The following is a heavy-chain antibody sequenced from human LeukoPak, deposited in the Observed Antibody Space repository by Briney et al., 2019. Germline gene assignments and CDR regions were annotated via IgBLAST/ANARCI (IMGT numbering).Heavy chain of an antibody. D-gene: IGHD6-13*01. CDR1: GITLSNYG. J-gene: IGHJ5*02. CDR3: ARDPRNHYSSSWYSNWFDP. CDR2: ISGSGGST. Sequence: GGSLRLSCAVSGITLSNYGMSWVRQAPGRGLEWVAGISGSGGSTNYADSVKGRFTISRDNAKNSLYLQMNSLRAEDTAVYYCARDPRNHYSSSWYSNWFDPWGQGTLVTVSS. V-gene: IGHV3-23*01.